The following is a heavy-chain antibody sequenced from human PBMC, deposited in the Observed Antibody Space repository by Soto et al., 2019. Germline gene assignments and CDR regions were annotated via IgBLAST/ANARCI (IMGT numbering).Heavy chain of an antibody. J-gene: IGHJ4*02. Sequence: QVQLVQSGAEVKKPGSSVKVSCKASGGTFSSYAISWVRQAPGQGLEWMGGIIPIFGTANYAQKFQGRVTITADKSTSTAYMELSSLRSEDTAVYYCAREDHGGYEFSSRLDYWGQGNLVTVSS. D-gene: IGHD5-12*01. V-gene: IGHV1-69*06. CDR1: GGTFSSYA. CDR3: AREDHGGYEFSSRLDY. CDR2: IIPIFGTA.